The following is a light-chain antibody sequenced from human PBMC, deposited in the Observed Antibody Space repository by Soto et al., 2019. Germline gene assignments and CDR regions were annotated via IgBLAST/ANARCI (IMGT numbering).Light chain of an antibody. CDR1: RDVRDW. Sequence: DLEMTQSPSSVSASVGDTVTITCRASRDVRDWLAWYQQRPGTAPKVLIYAASTLQSGVPSRFSGSGSGTLFTLTISNLQPEDFATYYCQQDNSFPLTFGGGTKVEIK. J-gene: IGKJ4*02. CDR3: QQDNSFPLT. V-gene: IGKV1-12*01. CDR2: AAS.